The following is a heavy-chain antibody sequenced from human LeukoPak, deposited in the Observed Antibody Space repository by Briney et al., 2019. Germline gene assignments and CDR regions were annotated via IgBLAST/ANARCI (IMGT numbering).Heavy chain of an antibody. V-gene: IGHV4-4*02. CDR3: ARVVVAAEYYYGMDV. J-gene: IGHJ6*02. CDR1: GGSISSSNW. CDR2: IYHSGST. D-gene: IGHD2-15*01. Sequence: SGTLSLTCAVSGGSISSSNWWSWVRQPPGKGLEWIGEIYHSGSTNYNPSLKSRVTISVDKSKNQFSLKLSSVTAADTAVYYCARVVVAAEYYYGMDVWSQGTTVTVSS.